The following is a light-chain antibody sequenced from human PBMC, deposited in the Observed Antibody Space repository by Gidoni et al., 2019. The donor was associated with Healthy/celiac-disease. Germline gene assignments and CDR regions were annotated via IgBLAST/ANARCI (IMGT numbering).Light chain of an antibody. CDR2: KAS. CDR3: QQYNSYSWT. Sequence: DIQLTQSTSTLSASVGDRVTITCRASQSISSWLAWYQQKPGEATKLLIYKASSLESGVPSRVSGSGSGTEFTLTISSLQPDDFATYYCQQYNSYSWTFGQGTKVEIK. CDR1: QSISSW. V-gene: IGKV1-5*03. J-gene: IGKJ1*01.